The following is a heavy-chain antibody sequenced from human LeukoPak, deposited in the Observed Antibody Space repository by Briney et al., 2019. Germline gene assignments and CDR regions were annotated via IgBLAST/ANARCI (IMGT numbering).Heavy chain of an antibody. J-gene: IGHJ5*02. CDR2: INPNSGGT. V-gene: IGHV1-2*02. CDR3: ARPYGSATNWFDP. CDR1: GYTFTSYY. Sequence: ASVKVSCKASGYTFTSYYMHWVRQAPGQGLEWMGWINPNSGGTNYAQKFQGRVTMTRDTSISTAYLQWSSLKASDTAMYYCARPYGSATNWFDPWGQGTLVTVSS. D-gene: IGHD3-10*01.